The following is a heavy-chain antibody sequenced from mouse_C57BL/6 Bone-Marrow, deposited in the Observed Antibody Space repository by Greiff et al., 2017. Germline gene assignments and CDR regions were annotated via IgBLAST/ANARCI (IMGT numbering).Heavy chain of an antibody. CDR3: ARYYAMDY. CDR2: INSYGGST. V-gene: IGHV5-2*01. Sequence: EVKLVESGGGLVQPGESLKLSCESNEYEFPSHDMSWVRKTPEKRLELVAAINSYGGSTYYPDTMERRFIFFSDDTKKSLYRQMSSLRSEDTALYYCARYYAMDYWGQGTSVTVSS. CDR1: EYEFPSHD. J-gene: IGHJ4*01.